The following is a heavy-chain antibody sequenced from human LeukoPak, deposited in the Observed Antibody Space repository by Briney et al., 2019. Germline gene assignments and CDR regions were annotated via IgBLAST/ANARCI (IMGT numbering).Heavy chain of an antibody. CDR1: GYTFTGYY. CDR2: INTNSGVT. Sequence: GASVKVPCKASGYTFTGYYIHWVRQAPGQGLEWLAWINTNSGVTNYAQNFQGRVTMTRDTSITTAYMELTRLTSDDTAVYYCARIEGSASTWYDWGQGTLVTVSS. V-gene: IGHV1-2*02. D-gene: IGHD6-13*01. CDR3: ARIEGSASTWYD. J-gene: IGHJ4*02.